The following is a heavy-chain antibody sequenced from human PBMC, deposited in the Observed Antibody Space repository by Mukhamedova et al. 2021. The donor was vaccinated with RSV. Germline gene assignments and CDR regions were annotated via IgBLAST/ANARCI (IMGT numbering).Heavy chain of an antibody. V-gene: IGHV4-39*01. Sequence: WIRQPPGKGLEWIGSIYISGSTYYNPSLKSRVTISADTSKNQFSLKLSSVTAADTAVYYCARSSGTYSLSDYLGQGTLV. D-gene: IGHD1-26*01. CDR3: ARSSGTYSLSDY. CDR2: IYISGST. J-gene: IGHJ4*02.